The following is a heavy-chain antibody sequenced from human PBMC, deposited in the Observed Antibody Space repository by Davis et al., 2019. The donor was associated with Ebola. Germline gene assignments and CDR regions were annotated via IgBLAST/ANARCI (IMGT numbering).Heavy chain of an antibody. J-gene: IGHJ6*02. Sequence: PSETLSLTCAISGDSVSINSAGWNWIRQSPSRGLEWLGRTYYTSQWFYEYGVSVKSRITVNPDTSKNQFSLQLDSLTPEDTAVYYCVRGWGRIGMGVWGQGTTVIVSS. CDR3: VRGWGRIGMGV. CDR2: TYYTSQWFY. V-gene: IGHV6-1*01. D-gene: IGHD1-26*01. CDR1: GDSVSINSAG.